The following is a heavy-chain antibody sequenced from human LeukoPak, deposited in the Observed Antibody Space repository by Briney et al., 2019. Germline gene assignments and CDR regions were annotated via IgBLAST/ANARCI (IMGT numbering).Heavy chain of an antibody. Sequence: GGSLRLSCGASGFTFDDYAMHWVRHAPGKGLEWVSLISGDGGSTYYADSVKGRFTISRDNSKNSLYLQMNSLRTEDTALYYCAKDLAHYYYYGMDVWGQGTTVTVSS. CDR1: GFTFDDYA. CDR2: ISGDGGST. V-gene: IGHV3-43*02. D-gene: IGHD2-15*01. J-gene: IGHJ6*02. CDR3: AKDLAHYYYYGMDV.